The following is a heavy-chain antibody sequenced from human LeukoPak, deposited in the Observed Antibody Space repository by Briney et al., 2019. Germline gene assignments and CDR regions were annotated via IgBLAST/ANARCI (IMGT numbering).Heavy chain of an antibody. J-gene: IGHJ4*02. CDR2: IKYDGSEE. CDR3: ARDVYRSFDY. D-gene: IGHD5/OR15-5a*01. V-gene: IGHV3-7*01. Sequence: GGSLRLSCVASGFTSSSSWMNWVRQAPGKGLEWVANIKYDGSEEYYVDSVKGRFTISRDNAQNSLYLQMNNLRAEDTAVYYCARDVYRSFDYWGQGTLVTVSS. CDR1: GFTSSSSW.